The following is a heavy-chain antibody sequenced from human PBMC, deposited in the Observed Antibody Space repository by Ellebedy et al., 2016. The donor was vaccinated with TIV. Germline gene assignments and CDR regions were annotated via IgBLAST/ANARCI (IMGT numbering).Heavy chain of an antibody. CDR1: GFTFSNYW. V-gene: IGHV3-7*01. D-gene: IGHD4-17*01. CDR2: IKQGGSET. J-gene: IGHJ3*02. Sequence: GESLKISCAASGFTFSNYWMSWVRQAPGKGLEWVANIKQGGSETYYVDSVKGRFTISRDNAKNSLYLQMNSLRAEDTAVYYCARQTVATSVNDAFDIWGLGTVVTVSS. CDR3: ARQTVATSVNDAFDI.